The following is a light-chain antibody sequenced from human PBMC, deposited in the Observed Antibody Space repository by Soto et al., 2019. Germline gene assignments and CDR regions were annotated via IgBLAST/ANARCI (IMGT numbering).Light chain of an antibody. J-gene: IGLJ2*01. CDR2: DVS. Sequence: QSVLTQPASVSGSPGQSITISCTGTSSDVGGYNYVSWYQQHPGKAPKLMIYDVSNRPSGVSNRLSGSKTGNTASLTISGLPGEDEAEYYCTSYTSSRTVVFGGGTMLTGL. V-gene: IGLV2-14*01. CDR3: TSYTSSRTVV. CDR1: SSDVGGYNY.